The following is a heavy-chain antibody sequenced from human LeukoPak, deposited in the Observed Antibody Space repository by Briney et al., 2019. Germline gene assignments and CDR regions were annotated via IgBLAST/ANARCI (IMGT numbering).Heavy chain of an antibody. CDR1: GFAISTYW. CDR2: IKGDGSET. V-gene: IGHV3-7*01. CDR3: ARDAGRKDDY. Sequence: GGSLRLSCAASGFAISTYWMSWVRQAPGKGLEWVANIKGDGSETDYVDSVKGRFTISRDNAKNSLYLQMNSLRAEDTAVYYCARDAGRKDDYWGQGTLVTVSS. J-gene: IGHJ4*02.